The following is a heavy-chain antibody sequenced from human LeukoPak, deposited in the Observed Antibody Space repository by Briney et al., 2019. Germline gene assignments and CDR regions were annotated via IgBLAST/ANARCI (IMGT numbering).Heavy chain of an antibody. V-gene: IGHV3-21*04. J-gene: IGHJ3*02. Sequence: GGSLRLSCAASGFTFSSYSMNWVRQAPGKGLEWVSSISSSSSYIYYADSVKGRFTISRDNSKNTLYLQMNSLRAEDTAVYYCTKDIGTRDAFDIWGQGTMVTVSS. CDR2: ISSSSSYI. CDR3: TKDIGTRDAFDI. D-gene: IGHD1-14*01. CDR1: GFTFSSYS.